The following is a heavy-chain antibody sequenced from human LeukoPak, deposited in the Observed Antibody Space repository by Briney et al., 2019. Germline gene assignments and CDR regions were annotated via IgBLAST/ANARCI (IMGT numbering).Heavy chain of an antibody. CDR3: ARQDFCWVSGSYSAWFDP. V-gene: IGHV4-59*08. D-gene: IGHD3-10*01. CDR1: GGSITSYY. Sequence: SETLSLTCTVSGGSITSYYWNWIRQPPGKGLEWIGYISNSGSTKYNPSLKSRVTISVDTSGNQFSLRLSSVTAADTAVYYCARQDFCWVSGSYSAWFDPWGQGALVTVSS. J-gene: IGHJ5*02. CDR2: ISNSGST.